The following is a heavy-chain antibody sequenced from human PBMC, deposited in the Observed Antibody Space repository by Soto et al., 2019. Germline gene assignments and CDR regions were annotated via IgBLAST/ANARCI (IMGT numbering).Heavy chain of an antibody. CDR1: GGSFSGYY. J-gene: IGHJ3*02. D-gene: IGHD2-15*01. Sequence: QVQLQQWGAGLLKPSETLSLTCAVYGGSFSGYYWSWIRQPPGKGLEWIGEINHSGSTNYNPSLKSRVTISVDTSKNQFSLKLSSVTAADTAVYYCARYCSGGSCYLLERAFDIWGQGTMVTVSS. V-gene: IGHV4-34*01. CDR2: INHSGST. CDR3: ARYCSGGSCYLLERAFDI.